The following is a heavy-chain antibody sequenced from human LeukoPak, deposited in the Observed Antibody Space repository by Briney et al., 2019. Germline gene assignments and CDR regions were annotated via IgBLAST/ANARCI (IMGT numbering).Heavy chain of an antibody. J-gene: IGHJ4*02. V-gene: IGHV3-48*01. CDR3: ASRRGGIVGDY. D-gene: IGHD2-15*01. CDR1: GFTFSSYS. CDR2: ISGSSSTI. Sequence: GGSLRLSCAASGFTFSSYSMNWVRQAPGKGLEWVSYISGSSSTIYYADSVKGRFTISRDNSKNTVYLQMNSLRAEDTAVYYCASRRGGIVGDYWGQGTLVTVSS.